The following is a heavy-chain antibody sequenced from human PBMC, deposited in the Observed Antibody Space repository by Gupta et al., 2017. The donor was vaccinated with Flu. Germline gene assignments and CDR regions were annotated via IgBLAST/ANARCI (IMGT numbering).Heavy chain of an antibody. CDR3: ARDPGLGYQLLPGWFDP. V-gene: IGHV3-33*01. D-gene: IGHD2-2*01. CDR2: IWYDGSNK. CDR1: GFTFSSYG. Sequence: QVQLVESGGGVVQPGRSLRLSCAASGFTFSSYGMHWVRKAPGKGLEWVAVIWYDGSNKYYADSVKGRFTISRDNSKNTLYLQMNSLRAEDTAVYYCARDPGLGYQLLPGWFDPWGQGTLVTVSS. J-gene: IGHJ5*02.